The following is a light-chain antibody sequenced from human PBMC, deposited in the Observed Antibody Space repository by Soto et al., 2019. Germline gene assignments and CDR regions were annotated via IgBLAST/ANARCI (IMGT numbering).Light chain of an antibody. V-gene: IGKV3-20*01. CDR1: QTINKNY. CDR2: SAS. CDR3: QYYGRSPLT. J-gene: IGKJ4*01. Sequence: NVLTQSPCTVSLSPGERATLSCRASQTINKNYFAWYQQKPGQAPRPLMYSASSRATGIPDRFSGSGSGTDFTLTISRLEPEDFAVYYCQYYGRSPLTFGGGTKVDI.